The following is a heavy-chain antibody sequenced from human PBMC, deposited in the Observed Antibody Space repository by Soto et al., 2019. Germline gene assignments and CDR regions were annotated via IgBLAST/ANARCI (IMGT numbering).Heavy chain of an antibody. CDR1: GYTFSGYS. J-gene: IGHJ6*02. CDR3: ARDVFCGGAPACPDMDV. V-gene: IGHV1-18*04. CDR2: ISGYNGNT. D-gene: IGHD2-21*01. Sequence: QVVLEQSGGEVKKPGASVKVSCKASGYTFSGYSITWVRQAPGQGLEWMWRISGYNGNTNYARTLRGRLTLTTGTSTSTAYMELRSLTSDDTALFYCARDVFCGGAPACPDMDVWGQGTTVTVSS.